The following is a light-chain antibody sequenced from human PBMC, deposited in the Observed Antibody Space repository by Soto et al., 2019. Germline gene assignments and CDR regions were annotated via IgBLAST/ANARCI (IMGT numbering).Light chain of an antibody. CDR1: QSMNTW. CDR3: QHYGSLSWT. CDR2: DAS. Sequence: DIQMTQSPSTLSASVRDRVTITCRASQSMNTWLAWYQQKPGKAPKLLISDASTLGSGVPSRFSGSGSGTEFTLTISRLEPEDFAVYYCQHYGSLSWTFGQGTKVDI. V-gene: IGKV1-5*01. J-gene: IGKJ1*01.